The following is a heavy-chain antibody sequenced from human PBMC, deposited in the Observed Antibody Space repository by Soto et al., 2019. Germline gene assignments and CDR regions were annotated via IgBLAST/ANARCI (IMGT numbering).Heavy chain of an antibody. D-gene: IGHD6-6*01. Sequence: EVQLVESGGGLVQPGGSLRLSCAASGFTFRSYCMQWVRHAPGKGLVWVSWINSDGSSTSYADSVKGRFTISRDNAKNTLYLQMNSLRAEDTAVYYCASGGSSLNFDSWGQGTLVTVSS. CDR3: ASGGSSLNFDS. CDR1: GFTFRSYC. CDR2: INSDGSST. V-gene: IGHV3-74*01. J-gene: IGHJ4*02.